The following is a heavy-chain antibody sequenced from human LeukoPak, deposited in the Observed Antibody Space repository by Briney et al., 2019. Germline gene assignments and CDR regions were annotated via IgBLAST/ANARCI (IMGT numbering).Heavy chain of an antibody. Sequence: ASVKVSFKVSGNSLNTISIHWVRQTPGKGLEWVGGFDIDSGEIIYAQKFQGRVTMTEDASTDTAYLDLSTLRSEDTAVFYCARLVRGHFVFHYYFESWGQGTLVTVSS. CDR1: GNSLNTIS. D-gene: IGHD3-10*01. CDR2: FDIDSGEI. CDR3: ARLVRGHFVFHYYFES. V-gene: IGHV1-24*01. J-gene: IGHJ4*02.